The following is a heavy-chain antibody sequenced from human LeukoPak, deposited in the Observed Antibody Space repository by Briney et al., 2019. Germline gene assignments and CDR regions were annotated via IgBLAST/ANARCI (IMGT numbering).Heavy chain of an antibody. CDR3: ARPRGAAAGTFGFDP. V-gene: IGHV3-30*03. CDR1: GFTFTSYV. CDR2: ISYDGSNK. D-gene: IGHD6-13*01. Sequence: PGGSLRLSCAASGFTFTSYVMHWVRQAPGKGVEWVALISYDGSNKYYADSVKGRFTISRDNSKNTLYLQMNSLRAEDTAVYFCARPRGAAAGTFGFDPWGQGTLVTVSS. J-gene: IGHJ5*02.